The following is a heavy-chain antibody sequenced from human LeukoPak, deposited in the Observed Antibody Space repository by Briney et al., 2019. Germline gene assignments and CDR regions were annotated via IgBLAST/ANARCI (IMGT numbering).Heavy chain of an antibody. D-gene: IGHD3-10*01. CDR1: GDSMTNNY. J-gene: IGHJ4*02. V-gene: IGHV4-59*01. Sequence: KPSETLSLTCTVSGDSMTNNYWSWIRQSPGKGLEWVGYVSYRGSTDYNASLKGRVTVSLDTSKSQFSLKMNSVSAADTAVYYCARVGSGSSYYFDSWGQGSLVTVSS. CDR2: VSYRGST. CDR3: ARVGSGSSYYFDS.